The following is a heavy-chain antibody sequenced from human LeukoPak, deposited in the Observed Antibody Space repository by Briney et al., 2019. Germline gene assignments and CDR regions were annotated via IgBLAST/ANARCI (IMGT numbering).Heavy chain of an antibody. V-gene: IGHV3-74*01. Sequence: PGGSLRLSCAASGFTYSRYWMHWVRQVPGKGLVWVARIKGDESYTFYADSVKGRFTISRDNTKNSLYLQMNSLRPEDAAVYYCARVGTIAAAGTYDYWGQGTLVAVSS. CDR3: ARVGTIAAAGTYDY. CDR1: GFTYSRYW. D-gene: IGHD6-13*01. CDR2: IKGDESYT. J-gene: IGHJ4*02.